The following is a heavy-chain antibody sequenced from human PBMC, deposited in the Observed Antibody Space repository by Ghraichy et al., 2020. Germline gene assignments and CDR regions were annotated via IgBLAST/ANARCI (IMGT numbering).Heavy chain of an antibody. CDR2: IKQDGSEK. D-gene: IGHD3-10*02. CDR1: GFTFSSYW. J-gene: IGHJ3*02. CDR3: ARDMFYLITAFDI. V-gene: IGHV3-7*01. Sequence: GGSLRLSCAASGFTFSSYWMSWVRQAPGKGLEWVANIKQDGSEKYYVDSVKGRFTISRDNAKNSLYLQMNSLRAEDMAVYYCARDMFYLITAFDIWGQGTMVTVSS.